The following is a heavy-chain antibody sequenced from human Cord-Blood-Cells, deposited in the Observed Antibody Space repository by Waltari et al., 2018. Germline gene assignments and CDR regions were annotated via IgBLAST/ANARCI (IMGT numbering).Heavy chain of an antibody. CDR3: ARGRRGAGDY. Sequence: QVQLQQWGAGLLKPSETLSLTCAVYGGSFSGYYWSWSRQPPGKGLEWIGEINHSGSTNYNPSLKSRVTISVDTSKNQFSLKLSSVTAADTAVYYCARGRRGAGDYWGQGTLVTVSS. J-gene: IGHJ4*02. D-gene: IGHD6-19*01. CDR2: INHSGST. CDR1: GGSFSGYY. V-gene: IGHV4-34*01.